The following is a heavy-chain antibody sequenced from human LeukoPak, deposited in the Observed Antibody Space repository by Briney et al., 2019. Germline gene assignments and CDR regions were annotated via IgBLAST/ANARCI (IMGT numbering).Heavy chain of an antibody. D-gene: IGHD5-18*01. CDR3: ARAWDTAMVTPYYGMDV. CDR1: GGSISSYY. Sequence: KASETLSLTCTVSGGSISSYYWSWIRQPPGKGLEWIGYIYYSGSTNYNPSLKSRVTISVDTSKNQFSLKLSSVTAADTAVYYCARAWDTAMVTPYYGMDVWGQGTTVTVSS. V-gene: IGHV4-59*12. J-gene: IGHJ6*02. CDR2: IYYSGST.